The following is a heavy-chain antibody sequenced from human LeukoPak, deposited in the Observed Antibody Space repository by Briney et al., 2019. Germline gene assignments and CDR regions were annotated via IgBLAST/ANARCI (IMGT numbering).Heavy chain of an antibody. Sequence: PSETLSLTCAVSGYSISSGYYWGWIRQPPGKVLEWIGSIYHSGSTYYNPSLRSRVTISVDTSKNQFSLKLSSVTAADTAVYYCARQSSTGLSATDYWGQGTLVTVSS. D-gene: IGHD2-2*01. J-gene: IGHJ4*02. V-gene: IGHV4-38-2*01. CDR3: ARQSSTGLSATDY. CDR2: IYHSGST. CDR1: GYSISSGYY.